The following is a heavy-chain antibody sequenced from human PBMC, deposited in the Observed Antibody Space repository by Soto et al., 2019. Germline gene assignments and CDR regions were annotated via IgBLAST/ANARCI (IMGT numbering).Heavy chain of an antibody. CDR3: AKDRAPEGEFDY. CDR1: GFTFSSYA. V-gene: IGHV3-23*01. Sequence: EVQLLESGGGLVQPGGSLRLSCAASGFTFSSYAMSWVRQAPGKGLEWVSAISGSGGSTYYADSVKGRFTISRDNSKNPLYLQMNSLRAEDTAVYYCAKDRAPEGEFDYWGQGTLVTVSS. D-gene: IGHD3-16*01. J-gene: IGHJ4*02. CDR2: ISGSGGST.